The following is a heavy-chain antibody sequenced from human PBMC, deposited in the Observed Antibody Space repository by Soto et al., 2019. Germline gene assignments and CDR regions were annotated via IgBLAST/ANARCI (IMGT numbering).Heavy chain of an antibody. CDR1: GGAIMSGDYH. CDR2: ADFRGFA. D-gene: IGHD2-2*01. J-gene: IGHJ5*02. V-gene: IGHV4-39*01. CDR3: ARHDCTDSPNCYVGFVDR. Sequence: QLLLQESGPGLVKPSETLSLMCSVSGGAIMSGDYHWGWIRQPPGRGLEWIAGADFRGFAYYNPSLHSRVTISVDASDNYFSLKVSPVTAEDTGVYYCARHDCTDSPNCYVGFVDRWGQGTLVTVSA.